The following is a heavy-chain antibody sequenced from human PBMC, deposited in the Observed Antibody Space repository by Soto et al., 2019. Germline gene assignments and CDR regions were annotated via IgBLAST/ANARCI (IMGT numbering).Heavy chain of an antibody. CDR1: GVSISSSSYY. J-gene: IGHJ4*02. CDR2: IYYSGST. Sequence: QLQLQESGPGLVKPSETLSPTCTVSGVSISSSSYYWGWILQPPGKGLEWMGSIYYSGSTYYNPSLKSRVTISVDTSKNRFSLKLNSVTAAETAVYYCARQVQGLRSSGFDYWGQGTLVTVSS. V-gene: IGHV4-39*01. D-gene: IGHD3-10*01. CDR3: ARQVQGLRSSGFDY.